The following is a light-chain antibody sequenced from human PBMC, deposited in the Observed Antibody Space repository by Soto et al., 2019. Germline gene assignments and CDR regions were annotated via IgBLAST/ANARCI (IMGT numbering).Light chain of an antibody. J-gene: IGKJ1*01. CDR2: AAS. Sequence: IVLTQSPATLSLSPGEKATLSCRASQSVSSYLAWYQHKPGQAPRLLIFAASSRATGVPDRFSGSGSGTDFTLTISRLEPEDFAMYYCQQYGSSLPTFGQGTKVDIK. V-gene: IGKV3-20*01. CDR1: QSVSSY. CDR3: QQYGSSLPT.